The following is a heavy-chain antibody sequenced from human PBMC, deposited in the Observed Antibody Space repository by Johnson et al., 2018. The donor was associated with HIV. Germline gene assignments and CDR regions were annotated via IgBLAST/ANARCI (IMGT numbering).Heavy chain of an antibody. Sequence: QVQLVESGGGVVQPGRSLRLSCAASGFTFSSYAMHWVRQAPGKGLEWVAVISYDGSNKYYADSVKGRFTISRDNSKNTLYLQMNSLRAEDTAVYYCARDGTRYYYDSSGSRGTFDIWGQGTMDTVSS. CDR1: GFTFSSYA. D-gene: IGHD3-22*01. J-gene: IGHJ3*02. CDR2: ISYDGSNK. V-gene: IGHV3-30*04. CDR3: ARDGTRYYYDSSGSRGTFDI.